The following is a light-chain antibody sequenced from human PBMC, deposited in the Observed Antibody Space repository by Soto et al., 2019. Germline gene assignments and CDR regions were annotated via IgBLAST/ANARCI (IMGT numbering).Light chain of an antibody. CDR3: QQYGSIPFT. CDR1: QSVSSTY. J-gene: IGKJ3*01. V-gene: IGKV3-20*01. Sequence: EIVSTQSPGTLSLSPGERATLSCRASQSVSSTYLGWYQQKPGQAPRLLISGASSRATGIPDRFSGSGSGTDFTLTISRLAPEDFAVYYCQQYGSIPFTFGPGTKVDI. CDR2: GAS.